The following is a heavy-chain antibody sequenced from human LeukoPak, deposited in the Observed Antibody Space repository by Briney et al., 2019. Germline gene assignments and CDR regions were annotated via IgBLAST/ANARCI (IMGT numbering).Heavy chain of an antibody. V-gene: IGHV3-64D*06. CDR2: ISSNGDNT. Sequence: GGSLRLSCSVSGFTFSTYVMHWVRQAPGKGLEYVSAISSNGDNTYYADSVKGRFTISRDNSKNTLYRQMRSLRADDPAVYYCVRGTGYWGQGTLVTVSS. CDR3: VRGTGY. CDR1: GFTFSTYV. J-gene: IGHJ4*02.